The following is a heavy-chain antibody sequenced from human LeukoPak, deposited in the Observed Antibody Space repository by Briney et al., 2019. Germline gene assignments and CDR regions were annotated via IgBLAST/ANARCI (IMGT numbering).Heavy chain of an antibody. J-gene: IGHJ4*02. CDR3: ARARIAVAGTIGY. V-gene: IGHV3-48*04. CDR2: ISSSSSTI. Sequence: GGSLILSCAASGFTFGSYSMNWVRQAPGKGLEWVSYISSSSSTIYYADSVKGRFTISRDNAKNSLYLQMNSLRAEDTAVYYCARARIAVAGTIGYWGQGTLVTVSS. D-gene: IGHD6-19*01. CDR1: GFTFGSYS.